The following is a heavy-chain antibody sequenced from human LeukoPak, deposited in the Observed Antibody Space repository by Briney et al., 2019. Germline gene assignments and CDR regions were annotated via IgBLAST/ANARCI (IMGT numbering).Heavy chain of an antibody. CDR3: ARANYEYYDILTGYYWTDYYGMDV. CDR1: GYTFTSYG. D-gene: IGHD3-9*01. J-gene: IGHJ6*04. Sequence: ASVKVSCKASGYTFTSYGISWVRQAPGQGLECMGWISSYNGNTHYAHKLQGRVTMTTDASTRTAYMELRSLRSDDTAVYYCARANYEYYDILTGYYWTDYYGMDVWGKGTTVTVSS. CDR2: ISSYNGNT. V-gene: IGHV1-18*04.